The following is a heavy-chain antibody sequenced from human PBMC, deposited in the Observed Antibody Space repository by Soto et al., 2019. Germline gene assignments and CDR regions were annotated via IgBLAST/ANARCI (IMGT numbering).Heavy chain of an antibody. D-gene: IGHD2-15*01. CDR3: AKEPVALFNYYMDV. J-gene: IGHJ6*03. V-gene: IGHV3-11*01. CDR1: GFTFSDYY. Sequence: GGSLRLSCAASGFTFSDYYMSWFRQAPGKGLEWVSYISSGANTIYYADSVKGRFTISRDKASNSLYLQMNSLRAEDTAVYYCAKEPVALFNYYMDVWGKGTTVTVSS. CDR2: ISSGANTI.